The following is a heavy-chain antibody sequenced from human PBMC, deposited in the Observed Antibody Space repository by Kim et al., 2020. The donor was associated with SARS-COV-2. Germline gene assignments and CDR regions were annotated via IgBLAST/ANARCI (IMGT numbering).Heavy chain of an antibody. Sequence: DGGAKTCADSVKGRFTVSKDHANNSLSLQMNGLRAEDTAVYYCASADDYWGQGTLVTVSS. V-gene: IGHV3-7*01. J-gene: IGHJ4*02. CDR3: ASADDY. CDR2: DGGAK.